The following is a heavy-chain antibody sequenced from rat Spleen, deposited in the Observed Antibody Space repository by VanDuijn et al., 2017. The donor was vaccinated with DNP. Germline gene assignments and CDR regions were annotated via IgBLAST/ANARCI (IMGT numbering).Heavy chain of an antibody. CDR1: GFSLTSYH. J-gene: IGHJ2*01. D-gene: IGHD1-11*01. CDR3: ARDLRRVDY. V-gene: IGHV2-32*01. CDR2: MWSKGGT. Sequence: QVQLEESGPGLVQPSQTLSLTCTVSGFSLTSYHMHWVRQPPGKGLEWMGVMWSKGGTSYNPVLKSRLRISRDPSKSKIFLKMSRLQTEDTATYYCARDLRRVDYWGQGVMVTVSS.